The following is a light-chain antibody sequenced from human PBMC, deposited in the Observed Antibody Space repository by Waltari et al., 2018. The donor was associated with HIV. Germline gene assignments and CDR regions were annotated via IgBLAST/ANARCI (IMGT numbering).Light chain of an antibody. Sequence: QSALTQPASVSGSPGPSITISCTGTSSDVGGYNYVSWYQQHPGKAPKLMIYEVSHRPSGVSKRFSGSKSGNTASLTISGLQAEDEADYYCSSYTSSSTRVFGTGTKVTVL. V-gene: IGLV2-14*01. J-gene: IGLJ1*01. CDR1: SSDVGGYNY. CDR2: EVS. CDR3: SSYTSSSTRV.